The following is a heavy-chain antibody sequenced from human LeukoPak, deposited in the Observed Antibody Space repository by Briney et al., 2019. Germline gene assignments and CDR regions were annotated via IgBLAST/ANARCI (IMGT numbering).Heavy chain of an antibody. J-gene: IGHJ4*02. CDR1: GYTFTSYD. D-gene: IGHD2-2*01. V-gene: IGHV1-8*01. Sequence: GASVKVSCKASGYTFTSYDINWVRQATGRGLEWMGWMNPNSGNTGYAQNFQGRVTMTRNTSISTAYMELSSLRSDDTAVYYCARASDIVVVPAAIFYWGQGTLVTVSS. CDR3: ARASDIVVVPAAIFY. CDR2: MNPNSGNT.